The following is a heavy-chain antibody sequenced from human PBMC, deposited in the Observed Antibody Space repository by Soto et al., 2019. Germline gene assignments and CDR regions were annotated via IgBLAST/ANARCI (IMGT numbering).Heavy chain of an antibody. D-gene: IGHD2-15*01. V-gene: IGHV1-3*01. CDR1: GYTFTSYA. Sequence: ASVKVSCKASGYTFTSYAMHWVRQAPGQRLEWMGWINAGNGNTKYSQKFQGRVTITRDTSASTAYMELSSLRSEETAVNYCARDGYCSGGSCYSKMGTFDYWGQGTLVTVSS. CDR3: ARDGYCSGGSCYSKMGTFDY. J-gene: IGHJ4*02. CDR2: INAGNGNT.